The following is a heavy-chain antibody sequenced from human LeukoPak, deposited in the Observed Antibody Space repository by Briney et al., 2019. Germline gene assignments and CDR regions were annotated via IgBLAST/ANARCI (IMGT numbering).Heavy chain of an antibody. V-gene: IGHV1-8*01. CDR3: ARGPIGLNAEFDY. CDR1: GYTFTIYD. Sequence: GASVKVSCKASGYTFTIYDMNWVRQATGQGLEWMGWMNPNSGNTGYAQKFQGRVTMTRNTSITTAYMELSSLRSEDTAVYYCARGPIGLNAEFDYWGQGTLVTVSS. CDR2: MNPNSGNT. D-gene: IGHD1-1*01. J-gene: IGHJ4*02.